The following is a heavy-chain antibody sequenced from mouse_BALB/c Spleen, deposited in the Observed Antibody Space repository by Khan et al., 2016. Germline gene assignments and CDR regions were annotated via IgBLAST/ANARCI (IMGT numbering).Heavy chain of an antibody. D-gene: IGHD2-14*01. J-gene: IGHJ2*01. CDR1: GYSFTGYY. Sequence: LVKTGASVKISCKASGYSFTGYYMHWVKQSHGKSLEWIGYISCYNGATKYNQKFKGKATFTVDTSSNTAYMQFNSLTSEDSAVYYSAIPYFGYDEGYYFDYWGQGTTLTVSS. V-gene: IGHV1S34*01. CDR2: ISCYNGAT. CDR3: AIPYFGYDEGYYFDY.